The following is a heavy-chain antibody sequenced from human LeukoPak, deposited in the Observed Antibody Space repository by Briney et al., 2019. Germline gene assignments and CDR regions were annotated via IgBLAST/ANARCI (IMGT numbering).Heavy chain of an antibody. CDR1: GFTFSSYW. CDR2: IKQDGSEK. J-gene: IGHJ4*02. D-gene: IGHD3-10*01. CDR3: ARGRAYITMVRGDQGYYFDY. V-gene: IGHV3-7*01. Sequence: GGSLRLSCAASGFTFSSYWMSWVRQAPGKGLEWVANIKQDGSEKYYVDSVKGRFTISRDNAKNSLYLQMNSLRAEDTAVYYCARGRAYITMVRGDQGYYFDYWGQGTLVTVSS.